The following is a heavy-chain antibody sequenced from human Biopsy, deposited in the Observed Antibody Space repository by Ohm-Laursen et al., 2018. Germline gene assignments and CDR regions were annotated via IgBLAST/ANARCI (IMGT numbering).Heavy chain of an antibody. CDR1: GGSIGSFF. CDR2: IYYSGST. J-gene: IGHJ4*02. D-gene: IGHD1-26*01. V-gene: IGHV4-59*01. CDR3: ARVGAGAPSIDYFDY. Sequence: TLSLTCTVSGGSIGSFFWSWIWQPPGKGLEWIGYIYYSGSTNYNPSLRSRVTTSVDRSKNQFSLELSSVTAADTAVYYCARVGAGAPSIDYFDYWGQGALVTVSS.